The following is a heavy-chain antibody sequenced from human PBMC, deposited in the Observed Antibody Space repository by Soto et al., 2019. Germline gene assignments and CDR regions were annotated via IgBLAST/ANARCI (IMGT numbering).Heavy chain of an antibody. V-gene: IGHV1-8*01. CDR1: GYTFTSYD. D-gene: IGHD3-22*01. CDR2: MNPNSGNT. Sequence: ASVKVSCKASGYTFTSYDINWVRQATGQGLEWMGWMNPNSGNTGYAQKFQGRVTMTRNTSISTAYMELSSLRSEDTAVYYCARIGGYYVGDWYFDLWGCGTLVTVSS. CDR3: ARIGGYYVGDWYFDL. J-gene: IGHJ2*01.